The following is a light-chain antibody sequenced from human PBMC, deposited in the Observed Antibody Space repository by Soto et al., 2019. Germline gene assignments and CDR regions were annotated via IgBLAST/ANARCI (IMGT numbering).Light chain of an antibody. V-gene: IGKV3D-15*01. CDR3: QQYDSWPLT. Sequence: EVVMTQSPGTLSVSTGEGATLSCRASHSVDSNLAWNQQKPGQAPRLLMYGAATRPSGIPDRFSGSGSGTEFTLTISSLQSEDFAVYYCQQYDSWPLTFGGGTKVEIK. J-gene: IGKJ4*01. CDR1: HSVDSN. CDR2: GAA.